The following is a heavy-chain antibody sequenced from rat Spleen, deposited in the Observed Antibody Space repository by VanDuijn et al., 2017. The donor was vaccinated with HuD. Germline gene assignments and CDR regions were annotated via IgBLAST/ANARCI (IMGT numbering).Heavy chain of an antibody. V-gene: IGHV5-29*01. CDR2: ISYDGSST. CDR1: GFTFSNYG. Sequence: EVQLVESGGGLVQPGRSLKLSCAASGFTFSNYGMAWVRQAPTKGLECVATISYDGSSTYYRYSVKGRLTISSDNAKSTLYLQMDSLRSEETATYYCARGAVFDYWGQGVMVTVSS. CDR3: ARGAVFDY. J-gene: IGHJ2*01.